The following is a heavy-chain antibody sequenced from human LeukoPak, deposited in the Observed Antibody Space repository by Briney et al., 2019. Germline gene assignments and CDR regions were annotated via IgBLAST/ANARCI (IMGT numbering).Heavy chain of an antibody. CDR2: ITSSSGYI. CDR3: ARDPYSGGYSSYYYYYMDV. D-gene: IGHD1-26*01. V-gene: IGHV3-21*01. Sequence: PGGSLRLSCVASGFTFSNYNMNWVRHAPGKGLEWVSSITSSSGYIVYADSVKGRFTISRDNAKNSLYLQMNSLRAEDTAVYYCARDPYSGGYSSYYYYYMDVWGKGTTVTVSS. J-gene: IGHJ6*03. CDR1: GFTFSNYN.